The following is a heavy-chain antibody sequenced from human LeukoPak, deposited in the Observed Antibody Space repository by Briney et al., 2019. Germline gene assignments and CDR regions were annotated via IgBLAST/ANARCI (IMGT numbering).Heavy chain of an antibody. CDR3: AETYYYDSSGLNAFDI. Sequence: ASVKVSCKASGYTFTSYGISWVRQAPGQGLEWMGWISAYNGNTNYAQKLQGRVTMTTDTSTSTAYMELRSLRSDDTAVYYCAETYYYDSSGLNAFDIWGQGTMITVSS. D-gene: IGHD3-22*01. V-gene: IGHV1-18*01. CDR1: GYTFTSYG. CDR2: ISAYNGNT. J-gene: IGHJ3*02.